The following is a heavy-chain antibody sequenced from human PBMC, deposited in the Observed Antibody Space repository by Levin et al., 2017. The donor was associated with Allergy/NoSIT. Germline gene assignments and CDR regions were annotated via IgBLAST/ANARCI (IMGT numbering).Heavy chain of an antibody. CDR2: IYWDDDK. CDR3: AHSTGEYSGYDYDRYYFDY. Sequence: ESGPTLVKPSQTLTLTCTFSGFSLSTSGVGVGWIRQPPGKALEWLALIYWDDDKRYSPSLKSRLTITKDTSKNQVVLTMTNMDPVDTATYYCAHSTGEYSGYDYDRYYFDYWGQGTLVTVSS. D-gene: IGHD5-12*01. J-gene: IGHJ4*02. CDR1: GFSLSTSGVG. V-gene: IGHV2-5*02.